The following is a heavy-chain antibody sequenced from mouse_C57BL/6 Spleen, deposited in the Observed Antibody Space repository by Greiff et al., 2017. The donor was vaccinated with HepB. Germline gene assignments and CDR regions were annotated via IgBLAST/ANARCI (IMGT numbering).Heavy chain of an antibody. CDR2: IYPSDSET. CDR3: ARSYYGNYGAMDY. J-gene: IGHJ4*01. D-gene: IGHD2-10*01. V-gene: IGHV1-61*01. CDR1: GYTITSYW. Sequence: VQLQQPGAELVRPGSSVKLSCKASGYTITSYWMDWVKQRPGQGLEWIGNIYPSDSETHYNQKFKDKATLTVDKSSSTAYMQLSSLTSEDSAVYYCARSYYGNYGAMDYWGQGTSVTVSS.